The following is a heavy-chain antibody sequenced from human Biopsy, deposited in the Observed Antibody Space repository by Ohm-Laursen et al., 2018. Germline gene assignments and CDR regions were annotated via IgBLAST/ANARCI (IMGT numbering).Heavy chain of an antibody. Sequence: SDTLSLTCIVSGGSISSETNYWGWIRQPPGKGLEWIGSIFYGGITYYNPSLKSRVTISVDTSKNQSSLNLSSVTGADTAVYYCARHPTGFWFDPWGQGTLVTVSS. V-gene: IGHV4-39*01. CDR1: GGSISSETNY. CDR2: IFYGGIT. J-gene: IGHJ5*02. CDR3: ARHPTGFWFDP.